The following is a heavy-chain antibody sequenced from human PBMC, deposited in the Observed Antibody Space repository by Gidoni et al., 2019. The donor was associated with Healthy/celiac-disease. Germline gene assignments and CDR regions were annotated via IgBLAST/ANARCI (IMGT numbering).Heavy chain of an antibody. V-gene: IGHV3-23*01. Sequence: EVQLLESGGGLVQPGGSLRLSCAASGFTFLRYAMGWVRQAPGKGLAWVSAISGSGGSTYYADSVKGRFTISRDNSKNTLYLQMNSLRAEDTAVYYCAKDDFVGSGWTPYWYFDLWGRGTLVTVSS. CDR2: ISGSGGST. J-gene: IGHJ2*01. CDR3: AKDDFVGSGWTPYWYFDL. D-gene: IGHD6-19*01. CDR1: GFTFLRYA.